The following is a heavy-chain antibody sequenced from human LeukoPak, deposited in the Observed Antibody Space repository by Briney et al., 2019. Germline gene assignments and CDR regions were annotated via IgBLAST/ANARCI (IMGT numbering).Heavy chain of an antibody. CDR3: ARMHLQSGYPPLGYMDV. D-gene: IGHD3-3*01. CDR2: ISGSGDGGSGGNT. Sequence: GGSLRLSCAASGFTFSTYAMSWVRQAPGKGLEWVSAISGSGDGGSGGNTYYADSVKGRFTISRDNSKNTLYLQMNSLRAEDTAVYYCARMHLQSGYPPLGYMDVWGKGTTVTVSS. CDR1: GFTFSTYA. J-gene: IGHJ6*03. V-gene: IGHV3-23*01.